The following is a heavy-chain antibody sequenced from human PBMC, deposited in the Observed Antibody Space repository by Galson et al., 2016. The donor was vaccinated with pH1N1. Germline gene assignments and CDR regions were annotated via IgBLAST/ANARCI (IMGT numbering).Heavy chain of an antibody. CDR3: AHSPYGDYILYFDP. J-gene: IGHJ5*02. CDR1: GFSLSTSGVG. CDR2: IYWDDDK. Sequence: PALVKPTQTLTLTCTFSGFSLSTSGVGVGWIRQPPGKALEWLAVIYWDDDKRYSPSLKSRLTITKDTSKNQVVLIMTNMDPVDTATYCCAHSPYGDYILYFDPWGQGTLVTVSS. D-gene: IGHD4-17*01. V-gene: IGHV2-5*02.